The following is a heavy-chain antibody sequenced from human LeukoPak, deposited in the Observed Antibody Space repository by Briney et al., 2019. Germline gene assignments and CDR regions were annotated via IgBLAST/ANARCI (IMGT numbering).Heavy chain of an antibody. CDR1: GGSFSGYY. J-gene: IGHJ5*02. CDR3: VRQYSSTWYWFDP. Sequence: SETLSLTCAVYGGSFSGYYWSWIRQPPGKGLEWIGEINHSGSTNYNPSLKSRVTISVDTSKNQFSLKLISVTAADTAVYYCVRQYSSTWYWFDPWGQGTLVTVSS. D-gene: IGHD6-13*01. CDR2: INHSGST. V-gene: IGHV4-34*01.